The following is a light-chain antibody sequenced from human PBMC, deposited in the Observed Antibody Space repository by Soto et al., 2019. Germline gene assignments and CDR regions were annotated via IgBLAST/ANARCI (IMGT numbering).Light chain of an antibody. V-gene: IGLV4-69*01. Sequence: QLVLTQSPSASASLGASVKLTCTLSSGHSSYAIAWHQQQPEKGPRYLMKLNSDGSHRKGDGIPDRFSGSSSGAERDLTISSLASEDEADYYCQTWGTGIPWVFGGGTKLTVL. CDR1: SGHSSYA. J-gene: IGLJ3*02. CDR3: QTWGTGIPWV. CDR2: LNSDGSH.